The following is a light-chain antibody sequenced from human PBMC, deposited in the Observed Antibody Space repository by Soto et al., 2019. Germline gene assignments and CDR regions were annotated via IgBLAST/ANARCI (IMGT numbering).Light chain of an antibody. J-gene: IGKJ1*01. CDR2: GAS. CDR3: QQYNSWPQT. CDR1: QSVSSY. Sequence: IVLTQSTATLSLSAGERATLSCVASQSVSSYLAWYQQKPGQAPRLLIFGASTRATNIPARFSGSGSGTDFTVTISSLQSEDFAVYYCQQYNSWPQTFGQGTKVDI. V-gene: IGKV3-15*01.